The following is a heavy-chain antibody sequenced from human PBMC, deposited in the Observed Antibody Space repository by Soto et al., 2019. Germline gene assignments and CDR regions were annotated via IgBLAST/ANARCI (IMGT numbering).Heavy chain of an antibody. V-gene: IGHV3-23*01. Sequence: GGSLRRSCAASGFTFRNCAMNWVRQAPGRGLEWVSTISNSGSTYYADAVKGRFTISRDISKNTLYLQMSSLRADDTALYYCAQDREGYCSSPSCLYYFDSWGQGTQVTVSS. J-gene: IGHJ4*02. D-gene: IGHD2-2*01. CDR3: AQDREGYCSSPSCLYYFDS. CDR1: GFTFRNCA. CDR2: ISNSGST.